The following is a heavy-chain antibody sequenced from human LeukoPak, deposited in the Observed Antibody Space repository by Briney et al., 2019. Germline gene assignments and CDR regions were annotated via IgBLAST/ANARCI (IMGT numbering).Heavy chain of an antibody. J-gene: IGHJ4*02. Sequence: SETLSLTCAVYGVSFSGYYWSWIRQPPGKGLEWIGEINHSGSTNYNPSLKSRVTISVDTSKNQFSLKLSSVTAADTAVYYCARGASKGGSYYFSHQVYDYWGQGTLVTVPS. CDR1: GVSFSGYY. D-gene: IGHD3-10*01. CDR3: ARGASKGGSYYFSHQVYDY. V-gene: IGHV4-34*01. CDR2: INHSGST.